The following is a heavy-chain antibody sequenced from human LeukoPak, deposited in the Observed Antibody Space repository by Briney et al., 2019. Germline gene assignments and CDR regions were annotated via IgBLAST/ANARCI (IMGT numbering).Heavy chain of an antibody. Sequence: LPGGSLRLSCAASGFTFSSYDMHWVRQATGKGLEWVSAIGTAGDTYYPGSVKGRFTISRENAKNSLYLQMNSLRAGDTAVYYCARAGHYYESSGYPGDAFDIWGQGTMVTVSS. J-gene: IGHJ3*02. CDR1: GFTFSSYD. CDR3: ARAGHYYESSGYPGDAFDI. V-gene: IGHV3-13*01. D-gene: IGHD3-22*01. CDR2: IGTAGDT.